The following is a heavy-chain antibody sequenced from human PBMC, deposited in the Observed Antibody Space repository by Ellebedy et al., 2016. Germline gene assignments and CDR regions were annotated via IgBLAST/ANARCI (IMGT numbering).Heavy chain of an antibody. V-gene: IGHV4-4*07. D-gene: IGHD6-19*01. CDR3: ARGRRSSGWHLGARFDY. CDR2: IYTSGST. CDR1: GGSISSYY. Sequence: SETLSLTXTVSGGSISSYYWSWIRQPAGKGLEWIGRIYTSGSTNYNPSLKSRVTMSVDTSKNQFSLKLSSVTAADTAVYYCARGRRSSGWHLGARFDYWGQGTLVTVSS. J-gene: IGHJ4*02.